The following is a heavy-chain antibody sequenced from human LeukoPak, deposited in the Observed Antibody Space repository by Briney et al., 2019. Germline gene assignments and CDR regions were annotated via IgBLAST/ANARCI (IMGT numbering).Heavy chain of an antibody. CDR3: ARGPEYTIVGVVIMDYYYGMDV. V-gene: IGHV1-3*01. CDR1: GYTFTSYA. Sequence: ASVKVSCKASGYTFTSYAMHWVRQAPGQRLEWMGWINAGNGNTKYSQKFQGRVTITRDTSASTAYMELSSLRSEDTAVYYCARGPEYTIVGVVIMDYYYGMDVWGQGTTVTVSS. CDR2: INAGNGNT. D-gene: IGHD3-3*01. J-gene: IGHJ6*02.